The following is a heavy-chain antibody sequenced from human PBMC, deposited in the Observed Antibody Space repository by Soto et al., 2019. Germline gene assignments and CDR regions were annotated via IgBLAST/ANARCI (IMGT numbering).Heavy chain of an antibody. CDR1: GYTFTGDY. J-gene: IGHJ3*02. V-gene: IGHV1-2*04. D-gene: IGHD3-10*01. CDR2: INPNSGGT. CDR3: AIIPLRGAFDI. Sequence: GASVKGSCKASGYTFTGDYMHWVRQAPGQGLEWMGWINPNSGGTNYAQKFQGWVTMTRDTSISTAYMELSRLRSDDTAVYYCAIIPLRGAFDIWGQGTMVTVSS.